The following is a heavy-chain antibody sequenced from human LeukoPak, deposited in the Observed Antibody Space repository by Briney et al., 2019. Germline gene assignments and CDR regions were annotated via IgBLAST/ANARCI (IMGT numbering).Heavy chain of an antibody. CDR1: GFTFSSYG. CDR3: AKAGPYYYDSSGSIDY. D-gene: IGHD3-22*01. V-gene: IGHV3-30*02. J-gene: IGHJ4*02. CDR2: IRYDGSNK. Sequence: GGSLRLSCAASGFTFSSYGMHWVRQAPGKGLEWVAFIRYDGSNKYHADSVKGRFTISRDNSKNTLYLQMNSLRAEDTAVYYCAKAGPYYYDSSGSIDYWGQGTLVTVSS.